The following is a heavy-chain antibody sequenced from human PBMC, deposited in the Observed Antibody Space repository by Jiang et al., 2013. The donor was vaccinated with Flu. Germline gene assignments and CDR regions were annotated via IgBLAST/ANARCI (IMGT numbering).Heavy chain of an antibody. J-gene: IGHJ4*02. V-gene: IGHV3-7*03. D-gene: IGHD6-13*01. CDR3: ARAQRQLVQPFDY. CDR2: IKQDGSEK. Sequence: EVQLVESGGGLVQPGGSLRLSCAASGFTFSSYWMSWVRRAPGKGLEWVANIKQDGSEKYYVDSVKGRFTISRDNAKNSLYLQMNSLRAEDTAVYYCARAQRQLVQPFDYWGQGTLVTV. CDR1: GFTFSSYW.